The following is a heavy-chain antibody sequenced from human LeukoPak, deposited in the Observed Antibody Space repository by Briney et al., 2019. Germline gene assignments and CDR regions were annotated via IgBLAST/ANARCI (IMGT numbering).Heavy chain of an antibody. D-gene: IGHD3-10*01. CDR2: INPNSGGT. CDR3: ARVGEYGSGSYLLY. Sequence: ASVKVSCKSAGYTFTGYYMPWVREAPGQGLEWIGWINPNSGGTNYAQKFQGRVTMTRDTSISTAYMELSRLRSDDTAVYYCARVGEYGSGSYLLYWGQGTLVTVSS. CDR1: GYTFTGYY. J-gene: IGHJ4*02. V-gene: IGHV1-2*02.